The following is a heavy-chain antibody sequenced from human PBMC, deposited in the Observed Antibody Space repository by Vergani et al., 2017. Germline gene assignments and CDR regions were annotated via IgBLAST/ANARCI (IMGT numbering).Heavy chain of an antibody. CDR1: GFPFSSYS. Sequence: EVQLVESGGGLVKPGGSLRLSCAASGFPFSSYSMNWVRQAPWKGLEWVSSISSSSGYLYYADSVKGRFTISRDNAKNSLYLQMNRLRAEDTAVYYCARGAPGSSSWVLFPDWGQGTLLTVSS. D-gene: IGHD6-13*01. J-gene: IGHJ4*02. CDR2: ISSSSGYL. CDR3: ARGAPGSSSWVLFPD. V-gene: IGHV3-21*01.